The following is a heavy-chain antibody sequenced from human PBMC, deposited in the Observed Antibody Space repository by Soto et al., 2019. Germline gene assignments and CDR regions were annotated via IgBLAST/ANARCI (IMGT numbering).Heavy chain of an antibody. V-gene: IGHV1-8*01. Sequence: QVQLVQSGAEVKKPGASVKVSCKASGYTFTSHDINWMRQATGQGLEWMGWMNPNSGHTNYAQKFQGRVTMTRDTSICTAYMELTNLRSEDTAIYYCASDMSTNWGQGNLVTESS. J-gene: IGHJ4*02. D-gene: IGHD2-2*01. CDR1: GYTFTSHD. CDR2: MNPNSGHT. CDR3: ASDMSTN.